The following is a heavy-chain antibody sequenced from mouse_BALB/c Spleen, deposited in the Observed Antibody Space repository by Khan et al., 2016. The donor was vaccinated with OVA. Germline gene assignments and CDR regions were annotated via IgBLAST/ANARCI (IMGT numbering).Heavy chain of an antibody. CDR2: INPNNGDT. D-gene: IGHD1-1*01. V-gene: IGHV1-18*01. CDR3: ARTGYGSLGY. CDR1: GYIFSDYT. Sequence: EVQLQQSGPELVKPGASVKISCKASGYIFSDYTIDRVKQSHGKSLEWIGDINPNNGDTFYNQKFKGKATLTVDKSSSTTFMELRSLTSEDTAVYYCARTGYGSLGYWGQGTTLTVSS. J-gene: IGHJ2*01.